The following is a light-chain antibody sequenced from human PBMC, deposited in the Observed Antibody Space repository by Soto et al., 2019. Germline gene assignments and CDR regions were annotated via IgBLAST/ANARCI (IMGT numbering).Light chain of an antibody. Sequence: VLTQSPGTLSLSPGERATLSCRARQSVTSSYLAWYQQKLGQAPRLLIYGASSRATGIADRFSGSGSGTDFTLTISRLEPEDFAVYYCQQYGSSPGLFTFGPGTKVDL. J-gene: IGKJ3*01. V-gene: IGKV3-20*01. CDR1: QSVTSSY. CDR3: QQYGSSPGLFT. CDR2: GAS.